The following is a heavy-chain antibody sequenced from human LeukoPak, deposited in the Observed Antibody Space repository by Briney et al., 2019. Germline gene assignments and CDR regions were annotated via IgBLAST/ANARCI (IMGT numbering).Heavy chain of an antibody. Sequence: GASVKVSCKASGYTFTSYGISWVRQAPGQGLEWMGGIIPIFGTANYAQKFQGRVTITADESTSTAYMELSSLRSEDTAVYYCASGYCGGDCYFDYWGQGTLVTVSS. CDR1: GYTFTSYG. CDR3: ASGYCGGDCYFDY. CDR2: IIPIFGTA. D-gene: IGHD2-21*02. J-gene: IGHJ4*02. V-gene: IGHV1-69*13.